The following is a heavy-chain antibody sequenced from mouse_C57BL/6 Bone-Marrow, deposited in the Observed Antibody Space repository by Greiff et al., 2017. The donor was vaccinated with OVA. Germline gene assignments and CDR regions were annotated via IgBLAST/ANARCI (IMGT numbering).Heavy chain of an antibody. V-gene: IGHV5-12*01. J-gene: IGHJ4*01. Sequence: EVKLVESGGGLVQPGGSLKLSCAASGFTFSDFYMYWIRQTPEKRLEWVAYISNGGGSTYYPDTVKGRVTISRDNAKNTLYMQMSSLKSEDTALYYCARLDAMEYWGQGTSVTGSS. CDR1: GFTFSDFY. CDR2: ISNGGGST. CDR3: ARLDAMEY.